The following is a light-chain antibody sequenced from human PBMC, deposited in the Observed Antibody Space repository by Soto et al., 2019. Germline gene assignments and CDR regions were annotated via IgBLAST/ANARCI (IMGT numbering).Light chain of an antibody. CDR1: QNVNSW. CDR3: QQYNNYPWT. Sequence: DIQMTQSPSTLSASVGDRVTITCRASQNVNSWLAWYQQKPGQAPKFLIYDATILEAGVPSRFRGRGSGTEFTLTISSLQPDDFATYYCQQYNNYPWTFGQGTQVEV. J-gene: IGKJ1*01. V-gene: IGKV1-5*01. CDR2: DAT.